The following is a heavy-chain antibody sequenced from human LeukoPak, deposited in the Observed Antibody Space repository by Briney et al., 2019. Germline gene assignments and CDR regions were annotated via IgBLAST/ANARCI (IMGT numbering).Heavy chain of an antibody. D-gene: IGHD3-10*01. CDR2: IGTAGDT. Sequence: GGSLRLSCAASGFTFSSYDMHWVRQATGKGLEWVSAIGTAGDTYYPGSVKGRFTISRENAKNSLYLQMNSLRAGDTAVYYCARDSMARGVNYYYGMDVWGQGTTVTVSS. CDR3: ARDSMARGVNYYYGMDV. CDR1: GFTFSSYD. V-gene: IGHV3-13*01. J-gene: IGHJ6*02.